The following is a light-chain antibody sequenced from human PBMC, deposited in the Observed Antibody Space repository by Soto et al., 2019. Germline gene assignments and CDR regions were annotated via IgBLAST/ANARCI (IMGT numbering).Light chain of an antibody. CDR2: GAS. CDR1: QSVGSNY. V-gene: IGKV3-20*01. CDR3: QQYGSSPFT. Sequence: EIVLTQSPGTLSLSPGERTTLSCRASQSVGSNYLAWYQQKPGQAPRLLIYGASSRATGIPDRFSGSGSGTELTLTISRLEPEDFAVYYCQQYGSSPFTFGGGTKVEIK. J-gene: IGKJ4*01.